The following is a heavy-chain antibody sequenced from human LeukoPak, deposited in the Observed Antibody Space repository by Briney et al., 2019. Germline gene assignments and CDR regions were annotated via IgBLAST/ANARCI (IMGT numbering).Heavy chain of an antibody. D-gene: IGHD3-3*01. CDR1: GYTLTELS. CDR2: FDPEDGET. CDR3: AITVELLEWLSLQGFDY. V-gene: IGHV1-24*01. Sequence: SVKVSCKVSGYTLTELSMHWVRQAPGKGLEWMGGFDPEDGETIYAQKFQGRVTMTEDTSTDTAYMELSSLRSEDTAVYYCAITVELLEWLSLQGFDYWGQGTLVTVSS. J-gene: IGHJ4*02.